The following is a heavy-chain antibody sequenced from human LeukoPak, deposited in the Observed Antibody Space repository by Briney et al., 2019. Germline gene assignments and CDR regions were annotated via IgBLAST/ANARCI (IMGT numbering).Heavy chain of an antibody. CDR2: ISSRSSTI. J-gene: IGHJ4*02. Sequence: AGGSLRLSCAASGFTFSSYSMNWVRQAPGKGLEWVSYISSRSSTIYYADSVKGRFTISRDNAKNSLYLQMNSLRDEDTAVYYCAREDCSSTSCYDPSVSDYWGQGTLVTVSS. V-gene: IGHV3-48*02. D-gene: IGHD2-2*01. CDR3: AREDCSSTSCYDPSVSDY. CDR1: GFTFSSYS.